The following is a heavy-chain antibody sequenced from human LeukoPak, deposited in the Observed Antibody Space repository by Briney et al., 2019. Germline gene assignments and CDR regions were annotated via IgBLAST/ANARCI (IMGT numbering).Heavy chain of an antibody. Sequence: APVKLSCKASGYTFTSYGISWVRQAPGQGLEWMGCISAYNGNTNYAQKLQGRVTMTTDTSTRTASMERRSLRSDDTAVYYCARDPGYYGSGSVDYCGEGPLVTVSS. V-gene: IGHV1-18*04. CDR2: ISAYNGNT. J-gene: IGHJ4*02. CDR3: ARDPGYYGSGSVDY. D-gene: IGHD3-10*01. CDR1: GYTFTSYG.